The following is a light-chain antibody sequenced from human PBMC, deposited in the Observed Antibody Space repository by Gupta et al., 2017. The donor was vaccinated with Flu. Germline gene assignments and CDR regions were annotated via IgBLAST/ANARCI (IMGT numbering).Light chain of an antibody. V-gene: IGLV1-44*01. CDR2: DNN. J-gene: IGLJ1*01. CDR1: SSNIGSNT. Sequence: QSVLTQPPSASGTPGQRVTISCSGSSSNIGSNTVDWHQHLPGTAPKLLIYDNNQRPSGVPDRFSGSKSGTSASLAISGLQSEDESDYYCAAWDDSLDGLYVFGTGTKVTVL. CDR3: AAWDDSLDGLYV.